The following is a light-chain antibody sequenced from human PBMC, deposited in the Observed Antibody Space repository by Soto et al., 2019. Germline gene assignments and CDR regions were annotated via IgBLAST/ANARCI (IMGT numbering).Light chain of an antibody. J-gene: IGKJ1*01. CDR3: QQYGSSVT. CDR2: GAS. Sequence: EIVLTQSPGTLSLSPGERATLSCRASQSVSNNYLAWYQQKPGQAPRLLIYGASNRATGIPDRFSSSGSGRDFTLTISRLEPEDFAVYYCQQYGSSVTFGQGTKVDIK. CDR1: QSVSNNY. V-gene: IGKV3-20*01.